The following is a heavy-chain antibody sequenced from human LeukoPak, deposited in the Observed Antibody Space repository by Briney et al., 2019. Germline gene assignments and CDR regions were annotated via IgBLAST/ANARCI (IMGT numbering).Heavy chain of an antibody. CDR1: GGSISSSSYY. D-gene: IGHD3-22*01. CDR3: ARTYYDSSGYLDY. V-gene: IGHV4-39*07. J-gene: IGHJ4*02. Sequence: SETLSLTCTVSGGSISSSSYYWGWIRRPPGKGLEWIGSIYYSGSTYYNPSLKSRVTISVDTSKNQFSLKLSSVTAADTAVYYCARTYYDSSGYLDYWGQGTLVTVSS. CDR2: IYYSGST.